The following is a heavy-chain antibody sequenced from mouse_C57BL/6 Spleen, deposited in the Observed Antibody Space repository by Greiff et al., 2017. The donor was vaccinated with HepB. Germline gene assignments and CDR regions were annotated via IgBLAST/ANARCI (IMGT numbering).Heavy chain of an antibody. CDR2: INPSSGYT. Sequence: QVQLQQSGAELARPGASVKMSCKASGYTFTSYTMHWVKQRPGQGLEWIGYINPSSGYTKYNQKFKDKATLTADKSSSTAYMRLSSLTSEDSAVYYCAGKGDAMDYWGQGTSVTVSS. CDR3: AGKGDAMDY. J-gene: IGHJ4*01. V-gene: IGHV1-4*01. CDR1: GYTFTSYT. D-gene: IGHD4-1*01.